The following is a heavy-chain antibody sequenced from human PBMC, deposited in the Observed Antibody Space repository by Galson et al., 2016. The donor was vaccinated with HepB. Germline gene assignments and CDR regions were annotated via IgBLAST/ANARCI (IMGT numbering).Heavy chain of an antibody. CDR3: ARLASYGMDV. Sequence: ETLSLTCTVSGGSISSYYWSWIRQPPGKGLEWIGYIYYSGSINYNPSLKSRLTISVDTSKNQFSLTLSSVTAADTAVYYCARLASYGMDVWGQGTTVTVS. V-gene: IGHV4-59*01. CDR2: IYYSGSI. J-gene: IGHJ6*02. CDR1: GGSISSYY.